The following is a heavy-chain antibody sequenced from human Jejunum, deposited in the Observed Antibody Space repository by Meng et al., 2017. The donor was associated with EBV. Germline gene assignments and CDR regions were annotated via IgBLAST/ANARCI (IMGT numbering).Heavy chain of an antibody. CDR2: IYYSGNT. J-gene: IGHJ4*02. V-gene: IGHV4-39*07. CDR3: VRERESSAQY. Sequence: QVQLEECGPRLVKPSETLSLTCTVSGGSTISTSYFWGWIRQPPGKGLEWIGTIYYSGNTYYNPSLKSRLSISLDTSQNQFSLKLNSVTAADTAVYYCVRERESSAQYWGQGTLVTVSS. D-gene: IGHD3-22*01. CDR1: GGSTISTSYF.